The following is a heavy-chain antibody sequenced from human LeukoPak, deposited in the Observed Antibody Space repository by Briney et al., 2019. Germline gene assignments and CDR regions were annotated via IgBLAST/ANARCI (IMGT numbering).Heavy chain of an antibody. CDR2: IYTSGST. CDR3: ARDRPHGGSGYFFDY. D-gene: IGHD3-22*01. Sequence: SETLSLTCTVSGGSISSYYWSWVRQPAGKGMEGIGRIYTSGSTNYNPSLTSGVTMSVDTSKNQCSLKLSPVTAADTAVYYCARDRPHGGSGYFFDYWGQGTLVTVSS. CDR1: GGSISSYY. V-gene: IGHV4-4*07. J-gene: IGHJ4*02.